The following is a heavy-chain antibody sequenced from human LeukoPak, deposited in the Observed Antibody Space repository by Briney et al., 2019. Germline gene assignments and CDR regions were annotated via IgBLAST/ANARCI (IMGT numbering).Heavy chain of an antibody. J-gene: IGHJ4*02. CDR1: GFTFSSYA. Sequence: PGGSLRLSCAASGFTFSSYAMSWVRQAPGKGLEWASAISGSGGSTYYADSVKGRFTISRDNSKNTLYLQMNSLRAEDTAVYYCAKASGSVMGPFDYWGQGTLVTVSS. CDR2: ISGSGGST. CDR3: AKASGSVMGPFDY. D-gene: IGHD1-26*01. V-gene: IGHV3-23*01.